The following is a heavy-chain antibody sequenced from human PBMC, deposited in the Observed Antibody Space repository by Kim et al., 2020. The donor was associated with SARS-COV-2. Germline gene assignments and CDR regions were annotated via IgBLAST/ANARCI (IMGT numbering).Heavy chain of an antibody. CDR2: IKQDGSEK. J-gene: IGHJ6*02. D-gene: IGHD4-17*01. Sequence: GGSLRLSCAASGFTFSSYWMSWVRQAPGKGLEWVANIKQDGSEKYYVDSVKGRFTISRDNAKNSLYLQINSLRAEDTAVYYCAREDVEATVNYYYYYGMDVWGQGTTVTVSS. CDR1: GFTFSSYW. V-gene: IGHV3-7*03. CDR3: AREDVEATVNYYYYYGMDV.